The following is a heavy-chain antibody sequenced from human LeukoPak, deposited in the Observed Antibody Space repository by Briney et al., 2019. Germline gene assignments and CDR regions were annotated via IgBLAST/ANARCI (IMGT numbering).Heavy chain of an antibody. Sequence: GGSLRLSCAASGFTFNRYWMHWVRQAPGEGPVWVAHILNDGGSTSYADSVKGRFTISRDKAKNTLSLQMNSLRAEDTAVYYCVRHNYGYDYWGQGTPVTVSS. CDR1: GFTFNRYW. J-gene: IGHJ4*02. CDR3: VRHNYGYDY. CDR2: ILNDGGST. V-gene: IGHV3-74*01. D-gene: IGHD5-18*01.